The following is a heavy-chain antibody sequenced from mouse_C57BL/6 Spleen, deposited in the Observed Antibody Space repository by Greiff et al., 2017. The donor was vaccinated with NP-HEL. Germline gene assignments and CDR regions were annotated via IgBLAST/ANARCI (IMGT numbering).Heavy chain of an antibody. Sequence: VQLQQSGTELVKPGASVKLSCKASGYTFTSYWMHWVKQRPGQGLEWIGNINPSNGGTNYNEKFKSKATLTVDKSSSTAYMQLSSLTSEDSAVYYWARRSITTVVATGYWYFDVWGTGTTVTVSS. D-gene: IGHD1-1*01. CDR1: GYTFTSYW. CDR2: INPSNGGT. CDR3: ARRSITTVVATGYWYFDV. J-gene: IGHJ1*03. V-gene: IGHV1-53*01.